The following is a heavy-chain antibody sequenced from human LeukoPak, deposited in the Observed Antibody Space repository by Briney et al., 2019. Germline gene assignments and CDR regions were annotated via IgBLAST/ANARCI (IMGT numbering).Heavy chain of an antibody. D-gene: IGHD4-17*01. CDR2: INPNSGGT. CDR1: GYTFTGYY. Sequence: ASVKVSCKASGYTFTGYYMHWVRQAPGQGLEWMGWINPNSGGTNYAQKFQGRVTITRNTSISTAYMELSSLRSEDTAVYYCAREPELYGDPGAFDIWGQGTMVTVSS. J-gene: IGHJ3*02. V-gene: IGHV1-2*02. CDR3: AREPELYGDPGAFDI.